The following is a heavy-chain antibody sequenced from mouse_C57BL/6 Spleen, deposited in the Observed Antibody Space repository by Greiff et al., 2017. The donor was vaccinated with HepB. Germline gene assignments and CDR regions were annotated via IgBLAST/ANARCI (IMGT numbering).Heavy chain of an antibody. Sequence: EVMLVESGGGLVKPGGSLKLSCAASGFTFSDYGMHWVRQAPEKGLEWVAYISSGSSTIYYADTVKGRFTISRDNAKNTLFLQMTSLRSEDTAMYYYAKYSNYAMDYWGQGTSVTVSS. J-gene: IGHJ4*01. D-gene: IGHD2-5*01. V-gene: IGHV5-17*01. CDR3: AKYSNYAMDY. CDR1: GFTFSDYG. CDR2: ISSGSSTI.